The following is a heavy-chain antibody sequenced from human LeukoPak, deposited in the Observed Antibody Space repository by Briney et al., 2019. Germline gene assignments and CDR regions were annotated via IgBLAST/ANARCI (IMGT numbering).Heavy chain of an antibody. Sequence: SGGSLRLSCAASGFPFSSYSMNWVRQAPGKGLEWVSSISSSSSYIYYADSVKGRFTISRDNAKNSLYLQMNSLRAEDTAVYYCARGKVTMVRGVITDFDYWGQGTLVTVSS. CDR2: ISSSSSYI. D-gene: IGHD3-10*01. CDR3: ARGKVTMVRGVITDFDY. CDR1: GFPFSSYS. J-gene: IGHJ4*02. V-gene: IGHV3-21*01.